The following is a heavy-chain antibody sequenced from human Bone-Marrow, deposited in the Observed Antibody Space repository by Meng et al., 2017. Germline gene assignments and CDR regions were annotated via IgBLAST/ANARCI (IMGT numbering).Heavy chain of an antibody. J-gene: IGHJ6*02. CDR1: GFTFDDYA. CDR2: ISWNSGSI. V-gene: IGHV3-9*01. D-gene: IGHD3-10*01. Sequence: GGSLRLSCAASGFTFDDYAMHWVRQAPGKGLEWVSGISWNSGSIGYADSVKGRFTISRDNAKNSLYLQMNSLRAEDTALYYCAKARVAGYYYYYGMDVWGQGNTV. CDR3: AKARVAGYYYYYGMDV.